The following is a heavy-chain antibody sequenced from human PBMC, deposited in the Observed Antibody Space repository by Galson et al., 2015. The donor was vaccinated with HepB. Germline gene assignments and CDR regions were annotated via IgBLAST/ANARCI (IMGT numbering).Heavy chain of an antibody. CDR2: ISSSSSYT. V-gene: IGHV3-11*06. Sequence: SLRLSCAASGFTFSDYYMSWIRQAPGKGLEWVSYISSSSSYTNYADSVKGRFTISRDNAKNSLYLQMNSLRAEDTAVYYCARAPGSSWYIGIDYWGQGTLVTVSS. CDR3: ARAPGSSWYIGIDY. D-gene: IGHD6-13*01. CDR1: GFTFSDYY. J-gene: IGHJ4*02.